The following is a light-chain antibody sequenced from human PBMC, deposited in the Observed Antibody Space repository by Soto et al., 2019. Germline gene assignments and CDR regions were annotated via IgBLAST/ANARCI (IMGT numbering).Light chain of an antibody. CDR3: QQYGSSRA. CDR1: QSVSSY. J-gene: IGKJ3*01. V-gene: IGKV3-11*01. Sequence: EIVLTQSPATLSLSPGERATLSCRASQSVSSYLAWYQQKPGQAPRLLIYDASNRATGIPARFSGSGSGTDFTLTISRLEPEDFAVYYCQQYGSSRAFGPGNKVDIK. CDR2: DAS.